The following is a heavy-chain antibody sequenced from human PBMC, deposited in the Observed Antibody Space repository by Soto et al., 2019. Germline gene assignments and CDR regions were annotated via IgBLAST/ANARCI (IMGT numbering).Heavy chain of an antibody. CDR1: GFSLSASGVG. D-gene: IGHD1-26*01. J-gene: IGHJ5*02. Sequence: SGPTLVNPTQTLTLTCTFSGFSLSASGVGVVWTRQPPGKALEWLALIYWNDDKRYSPSFKSRLTVTKDTSKNQVVLTMSNVDPVDTATYYCAHLVYSGAQVGWGFDPWGQGALVTVSS. CDR2: IYWNDDK. CDR3: AHLVYSGAQVGWGFDP. V-gene: IGHV2-5*01.